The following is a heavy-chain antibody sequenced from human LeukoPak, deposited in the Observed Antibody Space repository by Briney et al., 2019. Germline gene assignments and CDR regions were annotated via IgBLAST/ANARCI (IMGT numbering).Heavy chain of an antibody. V-gene: IGHV4-34*01. Sequence: PSETLSLTCTVSGSSISSYYWSWIRQPPGKGLEWIGEINHSGSTNYNPSLKSRVTISVDTSKNQFSLKLSSVTAADTAVYYCAIASIAALNYWGQGTLVTVSS. D-gene: IGHD6-6*01. J-gene: IGHJ4*02. CDR3: AIASIAALNY. CDR1: GSSISSYY. CDR2: INHSGST.